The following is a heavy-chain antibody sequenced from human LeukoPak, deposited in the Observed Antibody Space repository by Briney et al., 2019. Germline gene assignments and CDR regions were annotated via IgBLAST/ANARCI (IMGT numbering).Heavy chain of an antibody. D-gene: IGHD3-9*01. Sequence: GGSLRLSCAASGCTISSYGMHWVRQAPGQGLEWVAVISYDGSNKYYADSVMGRFTITRDNSKNTLYLQMNSLKTDDTAVYYCANGFRYFGIVDYWGQGTLVTVSS. CDR3: ANGFRYFGIVDY. CDR1: GCTISSYG. J-gene: IGHJ4*02. V-gene: IGHV3-30*18. CDR2: ISYDGSNK.